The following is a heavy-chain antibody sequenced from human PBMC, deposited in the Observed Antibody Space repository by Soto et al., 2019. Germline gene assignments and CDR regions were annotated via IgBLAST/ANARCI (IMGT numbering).Heavy chain of an antibody. D-gene: IGHD6-19*01. CDR1: GYTFTSYY. J-gene: IGHJ4*02. CDR2: INPSGGST. CDR3: AREIAVAGTVGY. Sequence: QVQLVQSGAEVKKPGASVKVSCKASGYTFTSYYMHWVRQAPGQGLEWMGIINPSGGSTSYAQKFQGRVTVTRDTSTSTVYMELSSLRSEDTAVYYCAREIAVAGTVGYWGQGTLVTVSS. V-gene: IGHV1-46*01.